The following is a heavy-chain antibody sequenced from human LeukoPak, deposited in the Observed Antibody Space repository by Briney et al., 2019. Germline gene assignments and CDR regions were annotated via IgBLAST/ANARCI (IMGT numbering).Heavy chain of an antibody. CDR1: GYTFTSYD. V-gene: IGHV1-8*01. Sequence: ASVKVSCKASGYTFTSYDINWVRQATGQGLEWMGWMNPNSGNTGYAQKLQGRVTMTRHTSISTAYMELSSLRSEDTAVYYCARGSRGIAARRFDAFDIWGQGTMVTVSS. J-gene: IGHJ3*02. CDR2: MNPNSGNT. CDR3: ARGSRGIAARRFDAFDI. D-gene: IGHD6-6*01.